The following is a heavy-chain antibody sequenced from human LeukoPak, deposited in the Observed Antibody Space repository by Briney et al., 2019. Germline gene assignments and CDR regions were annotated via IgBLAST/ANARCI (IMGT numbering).Heavy chain of an antibody. CDR2: FYSGGRT. CDR3: ARDKKILPGGNWYYFDY. CDR1: GFTVSSNY. Sequence: GGSLRLSCAASGFTVSSNYMSWVRQAPGKGLEWVSVFYSGGRTYYADSVKGRFTISRDNSKNTLYLQMNSLRAEDTAVYYCARDKKILPGGNWYYFDYWGQGTLVTVSS. V-gene: IGHV3-53*01. J-gene: IGHJ4*02. D-gene: IGHD4-23*01.